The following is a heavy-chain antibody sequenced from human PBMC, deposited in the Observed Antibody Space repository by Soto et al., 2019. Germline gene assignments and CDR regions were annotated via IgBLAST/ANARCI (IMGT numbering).Heavy chain of an antibody. D-gene: IGHD2-15*01. J-gene: IGHJ3*02. V-gene: IGHV3-7*01. CDR3: ARDTCSGGSCPDAFDI. Sequence: GGSLRLSCAASGFTFSSYWMSWVRQAPGKGLEWVANIKQDGSEKYYVDSVKGRFTISRDNAKNSLYLQMNSLRAEDTAVYYCARDTCSGGSCPDAFDIWGQGTMVTVSS. CDR1: GFTFSSYW. CDR2: IKQDGSEK.